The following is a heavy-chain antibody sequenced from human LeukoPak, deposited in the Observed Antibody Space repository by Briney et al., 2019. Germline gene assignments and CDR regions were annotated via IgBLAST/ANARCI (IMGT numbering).Heavy chain of an antibody. V-gene: IGHV1-2*02. J-gene: IGHJ3*02. D-gene: IGHD1-26*01. CDR3: ARMVGGGNAFDI. CDR1: GYTFTGYY. CDR2: INPNSGGT. Sequence: ASVKVSCKASGYTFTGYYMHWVRQAPGQGLEWMGWINPNSGGTNYAQKFLGRATMTRDTSISTAYMELSRLRSDDTAVYYCARMVGGGNAFDIWGQGTMVTVSS.